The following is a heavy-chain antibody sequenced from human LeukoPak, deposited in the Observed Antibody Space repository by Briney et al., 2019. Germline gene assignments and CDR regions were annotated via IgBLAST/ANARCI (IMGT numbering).Heavy chain of an antibody. CDR3: ARVGLVPAAICWFDP. D-gene: IGHD2-2*01. J-gene: IGHJ5*02. CDR1: GGSFSGYY. V-gene: IGHV4-34*01. CDR2: INHSGST. Sequence: SETLSLTCAVYGGSFSGYYWSWIRQPPGKGLEWIGEINHSGSTNYNPSLKSRVTISVDTSKSQFSLKLSSVTAADTAVYYCARVGLVPAAICWFDPWGQGTLVTVSS.